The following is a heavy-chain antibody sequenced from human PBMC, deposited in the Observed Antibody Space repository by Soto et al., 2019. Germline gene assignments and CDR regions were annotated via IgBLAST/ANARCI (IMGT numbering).Heavy chain of an antibody. Sequence: QVQLVQSGAEVKKPGASVKVSCKASGYTFTTYGINWVRQAPGQWLEWMGWISAYNGNTNYAKKLQGRVTMTTDTSTSTAYVELRSLRSDDTAVYDWARVWVVSTFAYYYAMDVVGQGTTVTVSS. CDR2: ISAYNGNT. J-gene: IGHJ6*02. CDR3: ARVWVVSTFAYYYAMDV. CDR1: GYTFTTYG. D-gene: IGHD2-15*01. V-gene: IGHV1-18*01.